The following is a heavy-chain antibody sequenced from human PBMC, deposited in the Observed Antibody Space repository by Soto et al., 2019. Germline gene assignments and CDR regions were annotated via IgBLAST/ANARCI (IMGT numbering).Heavy chain of an antibody. CDR1: GVTFDDYA. CDR2: ISWDCENT. V-gene: IGHV3-43*01. J-gene: IGHJ4*02. D-gene: IGHD5-18*01. CDR3: GKDFDQDGYSYYIDH. Sequence: PGGALRLSCAASGVTFDDYAMHWGRQVPGKALEWVSLISWDCENTFYADSVKGRFTISRDSSRNSLYLQMNGLRSEDSALYYCGKDFDQDGYSYYIDHWGQGTLVTVSS.